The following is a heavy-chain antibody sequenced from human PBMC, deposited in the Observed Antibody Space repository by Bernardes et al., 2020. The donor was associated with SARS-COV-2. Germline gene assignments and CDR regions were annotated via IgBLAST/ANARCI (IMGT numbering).Heavy chain of an antibody. CDR1: GYTFSASY. Sequence: ASVKVSCKASGYTFSASYIPWVRQAPGQGLAWMGWITPTNGGTTYAANFQGRLFMTTDASISTANMELRRLTSDDSAIYYCARGRTARWGNYNLDVWGQGTTVTVSS. V-gene: IGHV1-2*02. CDR3: ARGRTARWGNYNLDV. CDR2: ITPTNGGT. D-gene: IGHD1-7*01. J-gene: IGHJ6*02.